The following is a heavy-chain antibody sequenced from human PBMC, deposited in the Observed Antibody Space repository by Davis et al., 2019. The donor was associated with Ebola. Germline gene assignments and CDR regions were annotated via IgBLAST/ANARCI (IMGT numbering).Heavy chain of an antibody. CDR2: IYRSGYT. J-gene: IGHJ4*02. Sequence: GGSLRLSCAASGFTVSSHSMSWVRQAPGKGLEWVSVIYRSGYTHYTDSVKGRFTISRDKSKNTLYLQMDNLRVEDTAVYYCAREVGTRVWGVEYHFDSWGQGALVTVSS. CDR1: GFTVSSHS. V-gene: IGHV3-66*01. D-gene: IGHD3-10*01. CDR3: AREVGTRVWGVEYHFDS.